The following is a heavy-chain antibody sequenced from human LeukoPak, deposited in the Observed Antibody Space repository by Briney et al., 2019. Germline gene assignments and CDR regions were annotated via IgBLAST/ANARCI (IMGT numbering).Heavy chain of an antibody. D-gene: IGHD6-13*01. V-gene: IGHV1-69*13. J-gene: IGHJ4*02. Sequence: SVKVSCKASGGTFSSYAISWVRQAPGQGLEWMGGIIPIFGTANYAQKFQGRVTITADESTSTAYMELSSLRSEDTAVYYCARGGVSGAAAGTSFDYWGQGTLVTVSS. CDR3: ARGGVSGAAAGTSFDY. CDR2: IIPIFGTA. CDR1: GGTFSSYA.